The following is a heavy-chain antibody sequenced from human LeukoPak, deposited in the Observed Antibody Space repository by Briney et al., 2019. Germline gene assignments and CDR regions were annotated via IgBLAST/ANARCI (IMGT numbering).Heavy chain of an antibody. V-gene: IGHV1-2*02. CDR1: GYTFTGYY. Sequence: ASVKVSCKASGYTFTGYYMHWVRQAPGQGLEWMGWINPNSGGTNYAQKFQGRVTMTRDTSISTAYMEPSRLRSDDTAVYYCAREPNWNNNFDYWGQGTLVTVSS. J-gene: IGHJ4*02. CDR3: AREPNWNNNFDY. D-gene: IGHD1-20*01. CDR2: INPNSGGT.